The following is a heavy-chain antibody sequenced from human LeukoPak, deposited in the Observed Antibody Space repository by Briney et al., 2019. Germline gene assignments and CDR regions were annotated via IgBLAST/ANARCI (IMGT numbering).Heavy chain of an antibody. D-gene: IGHD6-19*01. CDR1: GFTFSNIG. V-gene: IGHV3-23*01. J-gene: IGHJ4*02. CDR3: VKXGGGDGGWFSEY. Sequence: PGGSLRLSCAASGFTFSNIGMTWVRQAPGKGLEWVSDISGGGGGRKQLADSVRGRFTISRDNSNNMLYLQMNSLRAEDTAIYYXVKXGGGDGGWFSEYWGQGTLVTVSS. CDR2: ISGGGGGRK.